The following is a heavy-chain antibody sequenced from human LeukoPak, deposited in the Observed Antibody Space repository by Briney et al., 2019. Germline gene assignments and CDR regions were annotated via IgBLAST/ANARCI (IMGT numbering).Heavy chain of an antibody. CDR2: IKPDGSEK. CDR1: GFTFSNYW. Sequence: SASGFTFSNYWMNWVRQAPGKGLEWVANIKPDGSEKYYVDSVKGRFTISRDNAKNSVYLQMNSLRAEDTAVYYCLAGGGYLDQGTLVTVSS. D-gene: IGHD3-10*01. CDR3: LAGGGY. J-gene: IGHJ4*02. V-gene: IGHV3-7*01.